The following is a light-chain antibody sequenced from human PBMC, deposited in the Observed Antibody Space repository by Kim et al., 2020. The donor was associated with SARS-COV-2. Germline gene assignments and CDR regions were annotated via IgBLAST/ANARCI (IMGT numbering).Light chain of an antibody. Sequence: DIQMTQSPSTLSAYVGDRVTITCRASQTISTWLAWYQQKPGKAPNLLIYLASTLESGVPSRFIGSGSGTEFTLTIDSLQPDDFATYYCQHYSRFPYTFGQGTKLEI. CDR2: LAS. J-gene: IGKJ2*01. CDR3: QHYSRFPYT. CDR1: QTISTW. V-gene: IGKV1-5*03.